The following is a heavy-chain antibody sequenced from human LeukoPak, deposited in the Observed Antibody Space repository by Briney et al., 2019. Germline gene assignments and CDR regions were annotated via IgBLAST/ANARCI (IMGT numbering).Heavy chain of an antibody. CDR3: ARVVYSSYLLAGYYFDY. CDR2: ISAYNGNT. CDR1: GYTFTSYG. J-gene: IGHJ4*02. V-gene: IGHV1-18*01. Sequence: ASVKVSCKASGYTFTSYGISWVRQAPGQGLEWMGWISAYNGNTNYAQKLQGRVTMTTDTSTSTAYMELRSLRSDDTAVYYCARVVYSSYLLAGYYFDYWGQGTLVTVSS. D-gene: IGHD6-6*01.